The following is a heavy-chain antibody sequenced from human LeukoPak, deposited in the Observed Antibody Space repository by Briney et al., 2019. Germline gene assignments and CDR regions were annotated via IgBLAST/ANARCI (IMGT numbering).Heavy chain of an antibody. CDR2: MYTSETT. D-gene: IGHD7-27*01. CDR3: ARLSGAAAPYSYYYMDV. CDR1: GGSISSGSYY. J-gene: IGHJ6*03. V-gene: IGHV4-61*02. Sequence: SQTLSLTCTVSGGSISSGSYYWGWIRQPAGKGLEWIGRMYTSETTNYNPSLRSRVTISIDTSKNQVSLQLSSVTAADTAVYYCARLSGAAAPYSYYYMDVWGKGTTVTVSS.